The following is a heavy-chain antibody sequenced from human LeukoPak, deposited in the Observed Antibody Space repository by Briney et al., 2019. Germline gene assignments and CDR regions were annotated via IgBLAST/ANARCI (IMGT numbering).Heavy chain of an antibody. CDR2: IYTRGST. Sequence: PSETLSLTCTVSRGSITTGSYYWSWIRQPAGKGLEWVGRIYTRGSTNYNPSLKSRVTIALDTSKNQVSLKVNSVTAADTAMYYCAREDIAAAHSIWGQGTMVIVAS. CDR1: RGSITTGSYY. D-gene: IGHD6-13*01. V-gene: IGHV4-61*02. J-gene: IGHJ3*02. CDR3: AREDIAAAHSI.